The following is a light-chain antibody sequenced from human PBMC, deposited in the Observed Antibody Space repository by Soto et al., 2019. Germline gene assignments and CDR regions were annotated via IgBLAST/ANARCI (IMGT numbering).Light chain of an antibody. CDR2: DAS. J-gene: IGKJ4*01. Sequence: ELGLTQSPATLSVSPREIAILCCRASQGVGSTLAWYQQEPGRAPRLLIYDASTRATGIPARFSGAGSGTDFTLTISRLEPEDFALYYWQQYGSSLTFGGGTKVDIK. V-gene: IGKV3-20*01. CDR3: QQYGSSLT. CDR1: QGVGST.